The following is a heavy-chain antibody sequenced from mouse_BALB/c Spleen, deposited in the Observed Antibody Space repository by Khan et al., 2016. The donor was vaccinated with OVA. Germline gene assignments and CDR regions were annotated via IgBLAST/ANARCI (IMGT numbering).Heavy chain of an antibody. J-gene: IGHJ2*01. CDR3: VRFHGVY. V-gene: IGHV9-3-1*01. Sequence: QIQLVQSGPELKKPGETVKISCKASGYTFKDYVMNWVKQSPGEGLKWMGWMNTYTGEPTYADDFKGRFAFSLETSASTAYLQINSLKNEDTATYCWVRFHGVYWGQGTTLTVSS. CDR1: GYTFKDYV. CDR2: MNTYTGEP.